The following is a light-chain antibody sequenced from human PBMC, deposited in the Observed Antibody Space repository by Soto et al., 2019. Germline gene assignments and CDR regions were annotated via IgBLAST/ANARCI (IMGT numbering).Light chain of an antibody. CDR1: QSVSSN. CDR3: QQYPSFT. V-gene: IGKV3-15*01. CDR2: GAS. Sequence: EIVMTQSPATLSVSPGERATLSCRASQSVSSNLAWYQQKPGQAPRLLIHGASTRATGIPARFSGSGSGTEFTLTISSLQSEDFAVYYCQQYPSFTFGPGTKVDIK. J-gene: IGKJ3*01.